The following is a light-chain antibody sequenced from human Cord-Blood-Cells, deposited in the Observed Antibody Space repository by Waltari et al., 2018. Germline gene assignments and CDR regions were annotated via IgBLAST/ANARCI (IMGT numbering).Light chain of an antibody. CDR3: CSYAGSYTFHVV. V-gene: IGLV2-11*01. J-gene: IGLJ2*01. CDR1: RSDVGGCNY. Sequence: QSALTQPRSVSGSPGQSVTISCTGTRSDVGGCNYVSWYQQHPGKAPKLMIYDVSKRPSGVPDRFSGSKSGNTASLTISGLQAEDEADYYCCSYAGSYTFHVVFGGGTKLTVL. CDR2: DVS.